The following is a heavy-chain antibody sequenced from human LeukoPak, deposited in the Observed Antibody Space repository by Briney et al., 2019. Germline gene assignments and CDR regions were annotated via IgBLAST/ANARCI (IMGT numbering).Heavy chain of an antibody. CDR2: ISGSGGST. Sequence: PGGSLRLSCAASGFTFSSYAMSWVRQAPGKGLGWVSAISGSGGSTYYADSVKGRFTISRDNSKNTLYLQMNSLRAEDTAVYYCAKESRDCSSTSCYSSWFDPWGQGTLVTVSP. J-gene: IGHJ5*02. D-gene: IGHD2-2*02. V-gene: IGHV3-23*01. CDR1: GFTFSSYA. CDR3: AKESRDCSSTSCYSSWFDP.